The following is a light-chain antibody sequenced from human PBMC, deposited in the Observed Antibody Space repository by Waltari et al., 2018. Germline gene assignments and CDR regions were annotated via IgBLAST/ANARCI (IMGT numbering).Light chain of an antibody. V-gene: IGKV4-1*01. CDR3: QQYYAAPWT. CDR1: QSVLYSSNNKNY. Sequence: DIVMTQSPDSLAVSLGERATINCKSSQSVLYSSNNKNYLSWFQQKPGQPPKLLFYWASTRESGVPDRCSGSGSGTDFTLTISSLQAEDVAVYCCQQYYAAPWTFGQGTMVEIK. J-gene: IGKJ1*01. CDR2: WAS.